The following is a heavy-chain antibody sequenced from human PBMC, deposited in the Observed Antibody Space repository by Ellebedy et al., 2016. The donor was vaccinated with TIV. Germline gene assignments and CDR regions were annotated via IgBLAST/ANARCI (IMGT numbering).Heavy chain of an antibody. J-gene: IGHJ6*02. CDR3: VSHVVSYYYGADV. D-gene: IGHD5/OR15-5a*01. CDR2: IYYSGST. V-gene: IGHV4-31*03. CDR1: GVSVRQSGFF. Sequence: MPSETLSLTCSVSGVSVRQSGFFWSWIRQHPTRGLEWIRHIYYSGSTSYNPSLKNRVTILADSSQNQVSLKLASVNSADTGVYYCVSHVVSYYYGADVWGQGTAVTVSS.